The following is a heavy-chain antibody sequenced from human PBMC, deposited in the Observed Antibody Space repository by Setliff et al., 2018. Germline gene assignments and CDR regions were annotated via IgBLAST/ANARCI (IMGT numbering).Heavy chain of an antibody. CDR1: GASIRNNYY. Sequence: SETLSLTCAVSGASIRNNYYWGWIRQSPGTGLEWIGSIFYNGMAYYNPSLKSRVTMSVDTSKNQFSLNLTSVTAADTAVYYCARKKTNDFWSGYYDLGGDVWGKGTMVTVSS. D-gene: IGHD3-3*01. CDR3: ARKKTNDFWSGYYDLGGDV. CDR2: IFYNGMA. J-gene: IGHJ6*04. V-gene: IGHV4-38-2*01.